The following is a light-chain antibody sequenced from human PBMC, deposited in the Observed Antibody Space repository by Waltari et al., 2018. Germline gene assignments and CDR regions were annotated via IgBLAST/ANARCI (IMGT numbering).Light chain of an antibody. Sequence: DIVMTQSPDSLAVSLGERATINCKSSQGVLYSSNNKNYLAWYQQKPGQPPKLLIYWASTRESGVPDRFSGSGSGTDFTLTISRRQPEDVAVYYCQQYYSTPWTFGQWTKVEIK. CDR2: WAS. CDR3: QQYYSTPWT. V-gene: IGKV4-1*01. J-gene: IGKJ1*01. CDR1: QGVLYSSNNKNY.